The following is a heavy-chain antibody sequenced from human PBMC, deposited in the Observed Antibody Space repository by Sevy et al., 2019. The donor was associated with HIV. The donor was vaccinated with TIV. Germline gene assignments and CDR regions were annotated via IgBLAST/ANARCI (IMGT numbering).Heavy chain of an antibody. CDR3: ATVGLRYYSGSSSYQGDWFDP. D-gene: IGHD2-15*01. J-gene: IGHJ5*02. CDR1: GYTLTKLS. V-gene: IGHV1-24*01. Sequence: ASVKVSCKVSGYTLTKLSIHWVRQAPGKGLEWLGDFDPQDDVIIYAQRFQGRLTMTEDTSTETAYMESSSLTSEDTAVYYCATVGLRYYSGSSSYQGDWFDPWGQGTLVTVSS. CDR2: FDPQDDVI.